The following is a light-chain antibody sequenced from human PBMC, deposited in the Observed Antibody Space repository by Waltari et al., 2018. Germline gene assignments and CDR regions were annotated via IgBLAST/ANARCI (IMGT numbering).Light chain of an antibody. CDR2: RDD. V-gene: IGLV3-9*01. Sequence: SLELTQPISVSVALGQTATISCGETIGSKYVHWYQQKPGRAPVLVIYRDDNRPSGISERFSGSNSGKTATLTISRAQAGDEAEYYCQVWDSSTALYVFGTGTKVTVL. CDR1: IGSKY. CDR3: QVWDSSTALYV. J-gene: IGLJ1*01.